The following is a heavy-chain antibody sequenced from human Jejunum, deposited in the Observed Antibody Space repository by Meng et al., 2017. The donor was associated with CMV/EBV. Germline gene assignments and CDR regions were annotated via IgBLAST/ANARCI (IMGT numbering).Heavy chain of an antibody. J-gene: IGHJ3*02. V-gene: IGHV3-53*01. CDR1: GFTVSSDY. D-gene: IGHD1-26*01. Sequence: SGFTVSSDYMSWVRQAPGKGLEWVSSMYIGSSTDYADSVKGRFAISRDSSKNTLYLQMNNVRAEDTALYYCARFSIVGATNAFDIWGQGTMVTVSS. CDR2: MYIGSST. CDR3: ARFSIVGATNAFDI.